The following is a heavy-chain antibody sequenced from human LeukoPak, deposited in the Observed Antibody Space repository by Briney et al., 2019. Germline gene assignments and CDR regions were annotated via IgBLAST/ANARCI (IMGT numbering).Heavy chain of an antibody. CDR2: IYYSGST. V-gene: IGHV4-39*01. Sequence: SSETLSLTCTVSGGSISSSSYYWRWIRQPPGKGLEWIGSIYYSGSTYYNPSLKSRVTISVDTSKNQFSLKLSSVTAADTAVYYCSSLPATMVRGVPFDYWGQGTLVTVSS. D-gene: IGHD3-10*01. J-gene: IGHJ4*02. CDR1: GGSISSSSYY. CDR3: SSLPATMVRGVPFDY.